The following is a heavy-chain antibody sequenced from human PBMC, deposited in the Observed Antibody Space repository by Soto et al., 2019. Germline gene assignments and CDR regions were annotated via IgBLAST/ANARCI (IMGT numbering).Heavy chain of an antibody. V-gene: IGHV1-18*01. CDR1: GYTFTSYG. D-gene: IGHD2-2*03. CDR2: ISAYNGNT. CDR3: ARDGYCSSTSCYAPYYYYYMDV. J-gene: IGHJ6*03. Sequence: ASVKVSCKASGYTFTSYGISWVRQAPGQGLEWMGWISAYNGNTNYAQKLQGRVTMTTDTSTSTAYMELRSLRSDDTAVYCCARDGYCSSTSCYAPYYYYYMDVWGKGTTVTVSS.